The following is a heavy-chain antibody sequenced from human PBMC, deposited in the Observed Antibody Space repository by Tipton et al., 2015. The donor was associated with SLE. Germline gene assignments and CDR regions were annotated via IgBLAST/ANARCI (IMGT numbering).Heavy chain of an antibody. V-gene: IGHV3-23*03. J-gene: IGHJ4*02. CDR2: IYSGGST. CDR1: GFTFSGNA. CDR3: AKDRGYSGYDLAY. Sequence: SLRLSCAASGFTFSGNAMTWVRQAPGKGLEWVSVIYSGGSTYYADSVKGRFTISRDNSKNTLYLQMNSPRTEDTAVYYCAKDRGYSGYDLAYWGQGTLVTVSS. D-gene: IGHD5-12*01.